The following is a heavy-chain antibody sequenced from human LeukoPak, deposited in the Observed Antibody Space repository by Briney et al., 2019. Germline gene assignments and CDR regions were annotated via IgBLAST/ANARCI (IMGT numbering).Heavy chain of an antibody. D-gene: IGHD1-26*01. CDR3: ARHQQGVGAIIDY. CDR1: GGSISSYY. V-gene: IGHV4-59*08. J-gene: IGHJ4*02. Sequence: PSETLSLTCTVSGGSISSYYWSWVRQPPGKGLEWVGYVYYSGSSYYNPSLKSRGTISVDTSKNHFSLKLSSVTAADTAVYYCARHQQGVGAIIDYWGQGTLVTVSS. CDR2: VYYSGSS.